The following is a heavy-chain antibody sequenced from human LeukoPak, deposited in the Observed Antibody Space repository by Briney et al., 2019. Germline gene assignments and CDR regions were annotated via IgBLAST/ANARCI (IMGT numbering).Heavy chain of an antibody. CDR1: GFTFDDYA. CDR3: AKDSSGYCTRWYYYYYMDV. CDR2: ISGDGGST. D-gene: IGHD3-22*01. V-gene: IGHV3-43*02. Sequence: GGSLRLSCAASGFTFDDYAMHWVRQAAGKGLEWVSLISGDGGSTYYADSVKGRFTISRDNSKNSLYLQMNSLRTEDTALYYCAKDSSGYCTRWYYYYYMDVWGKGTTVTVSS. J-gene: IGHJ6*03.